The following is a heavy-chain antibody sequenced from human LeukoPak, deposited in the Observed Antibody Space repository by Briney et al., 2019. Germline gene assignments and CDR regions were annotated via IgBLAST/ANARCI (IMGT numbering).Heavy chain of an antibody. V-gene: IGHV3-23*01. Sequence: QSGGSLRLSCAASGFTFSSYGMSWVRQAPGKGLEWVSAISGSGGSTYYADSVKGRFTISRDNSKNTLYLQMNSLRAEDTAVYYCAKWAAVAGTYFDYWGQGTLVTVSS. CDR1: GFTFSSYG. J-gene: IGHJ4*02. CDR3: AKWAAVAGTYFDY. D-gene: IGHD6-19*01. CDR2: ISGSGGST.